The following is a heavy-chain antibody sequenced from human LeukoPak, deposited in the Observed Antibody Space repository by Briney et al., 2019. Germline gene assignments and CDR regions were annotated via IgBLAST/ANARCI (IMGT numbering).Heavy chain of an antibody. CDR1: GFIVSNNY. CDR3: ANPRALFGSPFDY. V-gene: IGHV3-53*01. J-gene: IGHJ4*02. CDR2: IYSGGDT. D-gene: IGHD3-10*01. Sequence: GGSLRLSCAASGFIVSNNYMSWVRQAPEKGLEWVSIIYSGGDTYYADSVKGRFTISRDNSKNTLYLQMNSLRAEDTAVYYCANPRALFGSPFDYWGQGTLVTVSS.